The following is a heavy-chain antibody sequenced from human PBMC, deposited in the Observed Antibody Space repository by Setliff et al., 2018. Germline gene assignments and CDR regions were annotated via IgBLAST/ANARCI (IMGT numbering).Heavy chain of an antibody. V-gene: IGHV3-23*01. J-gene: IGHJ3*02. CDR3: TFARDGYDVFDI. CDR2: ISSGGNT. Sequence: GGSLRLSCAASGFTFNAYAMSWVRQAPGKGLEWVSGISSGGNTYYADSVKGRFTISRDNSKNTAYLQMNSLKTEDTAVYYCTFARDGYDVFDIWGQGTMVTVSS. D-gene: IGHD5-18*01. CDR1: GFTFNAYA.